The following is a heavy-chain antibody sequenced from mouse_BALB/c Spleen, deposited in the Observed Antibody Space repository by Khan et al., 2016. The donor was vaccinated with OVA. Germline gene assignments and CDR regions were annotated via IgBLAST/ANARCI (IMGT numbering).Heavy chain of an antibody. Sequence: QVQLKESGPGLVAPSQSLSITCTVSGFSLTSYGVHWVRQPPGKGLEWLGVIWAGGSTNYYSALMSRLSISKDNSNSQVFFKMNSLQADDTAMYYCARLEDIWGQGTTLTVSS. V-gene: IGHV2-9*02. J-gene: IGHJ2*01. CDR3: ARLEDI. CDR2: IWAGGST. D-gene: IGHD1-3*01. CDR1: GFSLTSYG.